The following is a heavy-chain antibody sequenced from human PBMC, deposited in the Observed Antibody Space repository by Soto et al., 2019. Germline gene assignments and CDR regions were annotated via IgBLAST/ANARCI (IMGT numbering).Heavy chain of an antibody. V-gene: IGHV4-38-2*01. Sequence: SETLSLTCAVSGYSISSGFYWGWIRQPPGKGLEWIGSIYHSGSTYYNPSLKSRVTISVDTSKNQFSLKLSSVTAADTAVYYCARGRGYSYGYNYYYGMDVWGQGTTVTVSS. CDR3: ARGRGYSYGYNYYYGMDV. CDR2: IYHSGST. D-gene: IGHD5-18*01. CDR1: GYSISSGFY. J-gene: IGHJ6*02.